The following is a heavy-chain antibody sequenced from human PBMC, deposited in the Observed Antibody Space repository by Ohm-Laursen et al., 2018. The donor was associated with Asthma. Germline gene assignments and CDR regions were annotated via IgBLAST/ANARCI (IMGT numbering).Heavy chain of an antibody. CDR2: IRSKAYGGTT. V-gene: IGHV3-49*03. D-gene: IGHD5-12*01. J-gene: IGHJ4*02. CDR1: GFTFGDYA. CDR3: TRGESDSGYDAPFDY. Sequence: SLRLSCSASGFTFGDYAMSWFRQAPGKGLEWVGFIRSKAYGGTTEYAASVKGRFTISRDDSKSIAYLQMNSLKTEDTAVYYCTRGESDSGYDAPFDYWGQGTLVTVSS.